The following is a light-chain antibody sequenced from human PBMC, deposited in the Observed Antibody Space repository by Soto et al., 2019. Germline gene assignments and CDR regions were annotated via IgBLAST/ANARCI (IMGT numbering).Light chain of an antibody. CDR3: QQSYSTPS. CDR1: QSISSY. Sequence: DIQMTQSPSSLSASLGDRVTITCRASQSISSYLNWYQQKPGKAPKLLIYAASSLQSGVPSRFSGSGSGTDFTLTISSLQPEDFATYYCQQSYSTPSFGGGTNVDIK. V-gene: IGKV1-39*01. J-gene: IGKJ4*01. CDR2: AAS.